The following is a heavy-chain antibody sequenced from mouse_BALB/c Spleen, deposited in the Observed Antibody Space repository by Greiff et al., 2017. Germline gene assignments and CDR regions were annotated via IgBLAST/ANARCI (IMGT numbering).Heavy chain of an antibody. D-gene: IGHD2-4*01. J-gene: IGHJ3*01. Sequence: QVQLQQSGAELVRPGTSVKVSCKASGYAFTNYLIEWVKQRPGQGLEWIGVINPGSGGTNYTEKFKGKATLTADKSSSTAYMQLSSLTSDDSAVYFCARDGDYDGADWGQGTLVTVSA. CDR2: INPGSGGT. V-gene: IGHV1-54*03. CDR1: GYAFTNYL. CDR3: ARDGDYDGAD.